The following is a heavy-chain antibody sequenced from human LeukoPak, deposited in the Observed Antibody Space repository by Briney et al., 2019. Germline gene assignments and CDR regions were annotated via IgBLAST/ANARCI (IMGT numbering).Heavy chain of an antibody. CDR1: GFTFSSYG. CDR3: AKWGDFDAFDI. Sequence: GGSLRLSCAASGFTFSSYGMHWVRQAPGKGLEWVAVISYDGSNKYYADSVKGRFTISRDHSKNTLYLQMNSLRAEDTAVYYCAKWGDFDAFDIWGQGTMVTVSS. CDR2: ISYDGSNK. J-gene: IGHJ3*02. V-gene: IGHV3-30*18. D-gene: IGHD3-16*01.